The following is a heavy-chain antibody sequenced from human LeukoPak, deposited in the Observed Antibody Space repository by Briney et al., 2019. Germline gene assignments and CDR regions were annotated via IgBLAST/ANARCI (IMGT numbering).Heavy chain of an antibody. CDR1: GFTFSSYG. D-gene: IGHD2-15*01. CDR2: IRYDGSNK. Sequence: GGSLRLSCAASGFTFSSYGMHWVRQAPGKGLEWVAFIRYDGSNKYYADSVKGRFTISRDNSKNTLYLQMNSLRAEDTAVYYCARDSSLYCNDGRCHWGFDLWGPGTVVTVSS. V-gene: IGHV3-30*02. J-gene: IGHJ3*01. CDR3: ARDSSLYCNDGRCHWGFDL.